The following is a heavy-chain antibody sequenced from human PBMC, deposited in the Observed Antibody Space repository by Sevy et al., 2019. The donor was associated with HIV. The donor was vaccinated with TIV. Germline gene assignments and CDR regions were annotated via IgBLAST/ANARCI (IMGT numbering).Heavy chain of an antibody. CDR3: ARPYGSGSWEAFDV. CDR1: GFTFTTYT. J-gene: IGHJ3*01. V-gene: IGHV3-21*01. Sequence: GGSLRLSCAASGFTFTTYTMNWVRQAPGKGLEWVSSITSSSNYIYYADSVKGRFTISRANAKDSVYLQMNSLRAEDTAVYYCARPYGSGSWEAFDVWGQGTMVTVSS. CDR2: ITSSSNYI. D-gene: IGHD3-10*01.